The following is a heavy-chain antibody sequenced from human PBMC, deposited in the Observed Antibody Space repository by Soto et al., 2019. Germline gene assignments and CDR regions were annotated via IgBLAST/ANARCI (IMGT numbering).Heavy chain of an antibody. CDR3: ARVFCSGGSCYWFDP. Sequence: QVQLQESGPGLVKPSETLSLTCTVSGGSISSYYWSWIRQPPGKGLEWIGYIYYSGSTNYNPSLKSRVTISVATSKNQFSLKLSSVPAADTAVYYCARVFCSGGSCYWFDPWGQGTLVTVSS. J-gene: IGHJ5*02. CDR1: GGSISSYY. D-gene: IGHD2-15*01. CDR2: IYYSGST. V-gene: IGHV4-59*01.